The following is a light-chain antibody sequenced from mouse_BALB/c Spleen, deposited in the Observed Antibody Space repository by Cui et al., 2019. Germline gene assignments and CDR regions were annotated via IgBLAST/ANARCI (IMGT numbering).Light chain of an antibody. V-gene: IGKV12-41*01. CDR3: QQFWSSPQT. Sequence: DIQMTQSPASLSASTGATVTITCRASGTIYNYLAWCQQKQGKSPQLLVYNAKTLADGVPSRFSGSGSGTQYPLKINSLQPEDFGSYYCQQFWSSPQTCGGGTKLEIK. CDR2: NAK. CDR1: GTIYNY. J-gene: IGKJ1*01.